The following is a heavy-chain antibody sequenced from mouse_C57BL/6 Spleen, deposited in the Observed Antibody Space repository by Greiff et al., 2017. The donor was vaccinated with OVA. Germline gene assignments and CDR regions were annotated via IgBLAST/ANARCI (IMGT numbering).Heavy chain of an antibody. Sequence: QVQLQQPGTELVKPGASVKLSCKASGYTFTSYWMHWVKQRPGQGLEWIGNINPCNGGTNYNEKFKSKATLTVDKSSSTAYMQLSSLPSEDAAVYYCARGVVYYYGRRQEGYYAIDYWGQGTSVTVSA. CDR2: INPCNGGT. V-gene: IGHV1-53*01. J-gene: IGHJ4*01. CDR1: GYTFTSYW. CDR3: ARGVVYYYGRRQEGYYAIDY. D-gene: IGHD1-1*01.